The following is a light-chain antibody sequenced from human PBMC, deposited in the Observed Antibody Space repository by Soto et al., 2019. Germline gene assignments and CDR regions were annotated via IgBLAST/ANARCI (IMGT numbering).Light chain of an antibody. CDR1: QSVLFSSNNKNY. CDR3: QQYYSTPPT. V-gene: IGKV4-1*01. CDR2: WAS. Sequence: DLVMTQSPDSLSVSLGEKAAIPCKSSQSVLFSSNNKNYLAWYQQKPGQTPKXLIYWASTRESGVPDRFSGSGAGTDFTLTISSLQAEDVAVYYCQQYYSTPPTFGQGTKV. J-gene: IGKJ1*01.